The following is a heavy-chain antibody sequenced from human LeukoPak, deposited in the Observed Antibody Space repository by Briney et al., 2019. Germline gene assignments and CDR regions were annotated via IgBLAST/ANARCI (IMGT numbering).Heavy chain of an antibody. CDR3: AKDGVWQSYYFDY. CDR1: GFTFSTYA. Sequence: PGGSLRLSCVASGFTFSTYAMSWVRQAPGKGLEWVSSISDSSGHTYYADSVRGRFTISRDNSKNTVFLQMNSLRAEDTAIYYCAKDGVWQSYYFDYWGQGTLVTVSS. J-gene: IGHJ4*02. D-gene: IGHD6-19*01. V-gene: IGHV3-23*01. CDR2: ISDSSGHT.